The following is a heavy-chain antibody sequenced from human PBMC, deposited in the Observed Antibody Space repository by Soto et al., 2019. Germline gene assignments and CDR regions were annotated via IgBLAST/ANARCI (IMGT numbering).Heavy chain of an antibody. D-gene: IGHD2-15*01. CDR3: ARAYSPGLFDP. CDR1: GYTFTSYG. CDR2: ISANNGNT. J-gene: IGHJ5*02. Sequence: QVQLVQSGAEVKKPGASVKVSCKASGYTFTSYGISWVRQAPGQGLEWMGWISANNGNTKYAQNFQGRVNMTTDTCTSTDYMELRSLRSDDTAVYYCARAYSPGLFDPWGQGTLVTVSS. V-gene: IGHV1-18*01.